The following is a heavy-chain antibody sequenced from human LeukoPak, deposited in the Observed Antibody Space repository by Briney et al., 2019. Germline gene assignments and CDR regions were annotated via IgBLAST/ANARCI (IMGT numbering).Heavy chain of an antibody. CDR3: AKDLLYYDSSGYIDY. J-gene: IGHJ4*02. V-gene: IGHV3-9*01. Sequence: GSSLRLSCAASGFTFDHYAMHWVRPAPGKGLEWVSGIWWNSGSIGYADSVKGRFTISRDNGKNSLYLQMNSLRAEDTALYYCAKDLLYYDSSGYIDYWGQGTLVTVSS. D-gene: IGHD3-22*01. CDR2: IWWNSGSI. CDR1: GFTFDHYA.